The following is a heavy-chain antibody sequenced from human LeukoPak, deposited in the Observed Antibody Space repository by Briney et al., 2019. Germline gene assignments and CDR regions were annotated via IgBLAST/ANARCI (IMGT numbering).Heavy chain of an antibody. CDR1: GVSISSYY. CDR3: ARHSKSYYDFWSGYYAYYYYMDV. V-gene: IGHV4-4*09. Sequence: PSETLSLTCTVSGVSISSYYWSWIRQPPGKGLEWIGYIYTSGSTNYNPSLKSRVTISVDTSKNQFSLKLSSVTAADTAVYYCARHSKSYYDFWSGYYAYYYYMDVWGKGTTVTVSS. J-gene: IGHJ6*03. D-gene: IGHD3-3*01. CDR2: IYTSGST.